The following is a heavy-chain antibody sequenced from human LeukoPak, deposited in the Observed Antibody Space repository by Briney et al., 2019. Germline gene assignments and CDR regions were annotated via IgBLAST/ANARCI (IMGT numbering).Heavy chain of an antibody. CDR2: IDWDDDK. J-gene: IGHJ4*02. CDR1: GFSPSTTGMC. CDR3: ARIRSTGSQSFDY. V-gene: IGHV2-70*11. D-gene: IGHD1-26*01. Sequence: SGPALVKPTQTLTLTCTFSGFSPSTTGMCVTWIRQPPGKALEWLARIDWDDDKYYNTSLKTRLTISKDTSKNQVVLTMTNMDPVDTATYYCARIRSTGSQSFDYWGQGTLVTVSS.